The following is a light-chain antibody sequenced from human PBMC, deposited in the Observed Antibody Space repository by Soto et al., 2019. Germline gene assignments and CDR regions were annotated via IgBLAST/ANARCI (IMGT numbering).Light chain of an antibody. CDR3: QSYDRSLRSSV. J-gene: IGLJ3*02. CDR2: GYT. CDR1: SSNIGADYD. V-gene: IGLV1-40*01. Sequence: QSVLTQPPSVSGAPGESVTISCIGNSSNIGADYDVVWYQQFPGTAPKLLFYGYTNRPSGVPDRFSGSRSGTSASLSIIGLRAEDEADYHCQSYDRSLRSSVFGGGTKLTVL.